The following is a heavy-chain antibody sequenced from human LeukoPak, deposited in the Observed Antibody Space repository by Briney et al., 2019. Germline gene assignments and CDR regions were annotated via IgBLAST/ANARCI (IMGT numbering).Heavy chain of an antibody. D-gene: IGHD3-10*01. CDR2: INPNSGGT. V-gene: IGHV1-2*04. CDR1: GYTFIGYY. CDR3: ARAPFPMADFDY. Sequence: SVKVSCKASGYTFIGYYMHWVRQAPGQGLEWMGWINPNSGGTNYAQKFQGWVTMTRDTSISTAYMELSRLRSDDTAVYYCARAPFPMADFDYWGQGTLVTVSS. J-gene: IGHJ4*02.